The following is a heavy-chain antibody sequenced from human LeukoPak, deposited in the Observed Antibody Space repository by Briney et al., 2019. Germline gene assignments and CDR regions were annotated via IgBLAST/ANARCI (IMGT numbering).Heavy chain of an antibody. V-gene: IGHV3-7*01. CDR1: GFTFSSYD. Sequence: GGSLRLSCAASGFTFSSYDMHWVRQAPGRGLEWVANINQDGSAKFYGDSVKGRFTISRDNAKESLHLQMNSLSAEDTAVYYCARNAFDIWGQGTMVTVSS. CDR2: INQDGSAK. CDR3: ARNAFDI. J-gene: IGHJ3*02.